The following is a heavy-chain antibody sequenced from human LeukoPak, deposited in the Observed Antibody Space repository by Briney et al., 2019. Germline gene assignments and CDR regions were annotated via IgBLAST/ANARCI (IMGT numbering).Heavy chain of an antibody. Sequence: GSLRLSCAASGFTFSVAWMSWVRQPPGEGLEWIGEVHLSGRTHYNPSLESRVTMSVDMSENHISLRLTSVTAADTAVYYCAREGGPYRPLDYSGQGTLVTVSS. V-gene: IGHV4-4*02. CDR1: GFTFSVAW. J-gene: IGHJ4*02. CDR2: VHLSGRT. CDR3: AREGGPYRPLDY.